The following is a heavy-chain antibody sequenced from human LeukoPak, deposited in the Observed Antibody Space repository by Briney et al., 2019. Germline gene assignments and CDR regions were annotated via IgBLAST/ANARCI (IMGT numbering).Heavy chain of an antibody. D-gene: IGHD3-10*01. CDR1: GFTFSSYS. CDR3: ARDMGYGMDV. V-gene: IGHV3-48*04. CDR2: ISSSSSTI. J-gene: IGHJ6*02. Sequence: GGSLRLSCAASGFTFSSYSMKWVRQAPGKGLEWVSYISSSSSTIYYADSVKGRFTISRDNAKNSLYLQMNSLRAEDTAVYYCARDMGYGMDVWGQGTTVTVSS.